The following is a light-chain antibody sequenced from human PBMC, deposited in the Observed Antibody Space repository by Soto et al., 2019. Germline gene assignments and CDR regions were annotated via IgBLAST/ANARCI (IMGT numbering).Light chain of an antibody. V-gene: IGKV3-20*01. J-gene: IGKJ1*01. CDR1: QSVSSSY. CDR2: GAS. Sequence: EIVLTQSPGTLSLSPGERATLSCRASQSVSSSYLAWYQQKPGQAPRLLIYGASNRATGIPDRFSGSGSGTDFTLTISRLEPEDFAVYYCQQYGSSPWTFDQGTKVEIK. CDR3: QQYGSSPWT.